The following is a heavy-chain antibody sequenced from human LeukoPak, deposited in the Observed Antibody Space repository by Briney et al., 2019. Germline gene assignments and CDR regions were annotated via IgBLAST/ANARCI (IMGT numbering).Heavy chain of an antibody. V-gene: IGHV3-23*01. J-gene: IGHJ4*02. Sequence: GGTLRLSCAASGFSFSSYGLSWVRQGPGKGLECVSGISGSGGSTYYAESVKGRFSISRDNSKNTLYLQMNSLRAEDTAVYYCAKDPSSYGDYRHYFDYWGQGTLVTVSS. CDR3: AKDPSSYGDYRHYFDY. CDR2: ISGSGGST. CDR1: GFSFSSYG. D-gene: IGHD4-17*01.